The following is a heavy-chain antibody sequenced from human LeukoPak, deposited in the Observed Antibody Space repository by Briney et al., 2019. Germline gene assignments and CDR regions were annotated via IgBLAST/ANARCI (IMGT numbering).Heavy chain of an antibody. J-gene: IGHJ4*02. V-gene: IGHV4-61*02. CDR1: GGSISSAGYY. CDR2: ISTSGNT. D-gene: IGHD6-19*01. Sequence: SQTLSLTCTVSGGSISSAGYYWSWIRQPAGKGLEWIGRISTSGNTNYNPSLKSRFTISVDTSKNQFSLKLSSVTAADTAVYYCARKNAVAGTGDYFDYWGQGTLVTVSS. CDR3: ARKNAVAGTGDYFDY.